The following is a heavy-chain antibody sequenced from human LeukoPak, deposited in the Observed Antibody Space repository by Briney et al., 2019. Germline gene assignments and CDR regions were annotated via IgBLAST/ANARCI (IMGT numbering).Heavy chain of an antibody. D-gene: IGHD4-17*01. J-gene: IGHJ5*02. Sequence: GGSLRLSCAASGFTFSSYAMHWVRQAPGKGLEWVAVISYDGSNKYYADSVKGRFTISRDNSKNTLYLQMNSLRAEDTAVYYCARDEDYGDYSPWGQGTLVTVSS. CDR1: GFTFSSYA. CDR3: ARDEDYGDYSP. V-gene: IGHV3-30-3*01. CDR2: ISYDGSNK.